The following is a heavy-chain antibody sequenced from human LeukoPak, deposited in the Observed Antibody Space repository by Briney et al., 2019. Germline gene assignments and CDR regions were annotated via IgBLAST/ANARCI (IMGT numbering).Heavy chain of an antibody. CDR3: TATPRGGGSGFDF. Sequence: GGSLRLSCAASGFTFTKAWMNWVRQAPGKGLDWVGHFKSKTDGVTTDYAAPVKGKFSISRDDSKNTLYLQMNSLITEDTAVYYLTATPRGGGSGFDFWGQGTLVTVSS. J-gene: IGHJ4*02. CDR2: FKSKTDGVTT. V-gene: IGHV3-15*07. CDR1: GFTFTKAW. D-gene: IGHD6-19*01.